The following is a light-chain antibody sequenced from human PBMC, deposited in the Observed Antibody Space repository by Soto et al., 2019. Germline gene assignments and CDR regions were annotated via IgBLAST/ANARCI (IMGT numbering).Light chain of an antibody. CDR2: EVT. V-gene: IGLV2-11*01. CDR1: SSDVGGYQF. Sequence: QSALTQPRSVSGSPGQSVTISCTGTSSDVGGYQFVSWYQQYPGKAPKVMIYEVTKRPSGVPDRFSGSKSGNTASLTVSGLQADDEADYYCASHAGSSHAWVLGGGTKLTVL. CDR3: ASHAGSSHAWV. J-gene: IGLJ3*02.